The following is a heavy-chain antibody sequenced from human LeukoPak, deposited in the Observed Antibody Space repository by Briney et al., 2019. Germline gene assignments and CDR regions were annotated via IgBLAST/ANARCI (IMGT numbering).Heavy chain of an antibody. CDR1: GFTFSSYS. CDR3: AKDVIAIFGVVRGEPDFDY. V-gene: IGHV3-23*01. J-gene: IGHJ4*02. D-gene: IGHD3-3*01. CDR2: ISDSGGST. Sequence: RSGGSLRLSCAASGFTFSSYSMNWVRQAPGKGLEWVSSISDSGGSTYYADSVKGRFTISRDNSKNTLYLQMNSLRAGDTAVYYCAKDVIAIFGVVRGEPDFDYWGQGTLVTVSS.